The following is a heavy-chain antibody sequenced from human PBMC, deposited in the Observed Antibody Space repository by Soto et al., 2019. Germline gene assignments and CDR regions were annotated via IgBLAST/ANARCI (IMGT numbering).Heavy chain of an antibody. CDR2: INHSGST. CDR1: GGSFSGYY. Sequence: SETLSLTCAVYGGSFSGYYWSWIRQPPGKGLEWIGEINHSGSTNYNPSLKSRVTISVDTSKNQFSLKLSSVTAADTAVYYCARGLAAAGTGGRWFDPWGQGTLVTVSS. CDR3: ARGLAAAGTGGRWFDP. D-gene: IGHD6-13*01. V-gene: IGHV4-34*01. J-gene: IGHJ5*02.